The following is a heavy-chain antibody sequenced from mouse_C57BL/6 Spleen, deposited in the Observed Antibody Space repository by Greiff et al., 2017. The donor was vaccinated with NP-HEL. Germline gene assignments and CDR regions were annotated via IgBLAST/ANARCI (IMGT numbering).Heavy chain of an antibody. J-gene: IGHJ3*01. V-gene: IGHV1-64*01. CDR2: IHPNSGST. CDR1: GYTFTSYW. CDR3: ARLPNFFAY. Sequence: QVQLKQPGAELVKPGASVKLSCKASGYTFTSYWMHWVKQRPGQGLEWIGMIHPNSGSTNYNEKFKSKATLTVDKSSSTAYMQLSSLTSEDSAVYYCARLPNFFAYWGQGTLVTVSA. D-gene: IGHD5-5*01.